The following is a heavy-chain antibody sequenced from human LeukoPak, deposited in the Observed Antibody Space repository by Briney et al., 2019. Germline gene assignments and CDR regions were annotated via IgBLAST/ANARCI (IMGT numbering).Heavy chain of an antibody. J-gene: IGHJ4*02. CDR3: ARVSSDWFYFHS. D-gene: IGHD3-9*01. V-gene: IGHV4-38-2*01. CDR2: IYHSGST. Sequence: SETLSLTCAVSGYFISSGNYWCWIRQPPGKGLEWIGSIYHSGSTYYNPSLKSRVTISVDTSKNQFSLKLNSVTATDTAVYYCARVSSDWFYFHSWGQGTLVTVSS. CDR1: GYFISSGNY.